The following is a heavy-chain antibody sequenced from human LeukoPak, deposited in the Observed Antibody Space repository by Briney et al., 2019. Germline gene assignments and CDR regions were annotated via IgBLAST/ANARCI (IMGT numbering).Heavy chain of an antibody. Sequence: GGSLRLSCAASGFTFSDYYMSWIRQAPGKGLEWVAYISTSSSSTDSADSVRGRFTISRDNAKNTLFLQMDSLRAEDTAVYYCARGGRMAAAAYWGQGTLVSASS. D-gene: IGHD6-13*01. CDR3: ARGGRMAAAAY. CDR2: ISTSSSST. V-gene: IGHV3-11*05. CDR1: GFTFSDYY. J-gene: IGHJ4*02.